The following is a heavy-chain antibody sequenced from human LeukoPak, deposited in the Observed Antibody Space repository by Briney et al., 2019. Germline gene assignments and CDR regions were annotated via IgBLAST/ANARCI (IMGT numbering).Heavy chain of an antibody. J-gene: IGHJ4*02. CDR3: AKQRGFMGAFDC. Sequence: GGSLRLSCAASGFTVSSTSMSWVRQAPGRGLECVSIIYSSGITYYADSVKGRFTISRDPSKNTLSLEMTSLRDDDTAVYFCAKQRGFMGAFDCWGQGTLVTVSS. V-gene: IGHV3-53*01. D-gene: IGHD1-26*01. CDR1: GFTVSSTS. CDR2: IYSSGIT.